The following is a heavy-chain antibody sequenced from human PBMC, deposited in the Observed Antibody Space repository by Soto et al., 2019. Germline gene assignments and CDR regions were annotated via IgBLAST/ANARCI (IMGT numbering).Heavy chain of an antibody. V-gene: IGHV1-2*04. CDR1: GYTFTGYY. CDR2: INPNSGGT. Sequence: ASVKASCKASGYTFTGYYMHWVRQAPGQGLEWMGWINPNSGGTNYAQKFQGWVTMTRDTSISTAYMELSRLRSDDTAVYYCARSPRRVLHPGRYSGSSPTEDYYYYYYMDVWGKRTTVTVSS. J-gene: IGHJ6*03. D-gene: IGHD6-6*01. CDR3: ARSPRRVLHPGRYSGSSPTEDYYYYYYMDV.